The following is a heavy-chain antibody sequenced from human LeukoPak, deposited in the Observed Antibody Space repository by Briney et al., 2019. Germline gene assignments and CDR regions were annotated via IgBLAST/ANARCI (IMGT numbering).Heavy chain of an antibody. J-gene: IGHJ6*03. D-gene: IGHD2-2*01. V-gene: IGHV3-23*01. Sequence: QTGGSLRLSCAASGFTFSNYAMSWVRQAPGKGLEWVSSINGRGGSTYYADSVKGRFTISRDNSKNSLYLQMNSLRAEDTAVYYCARYQRTDGYMDVWGKGTTVTVSS. CDR2: INGRGGST. CDR1: GFTFSNYA. CDR3: ARYQRTDGYMDV.